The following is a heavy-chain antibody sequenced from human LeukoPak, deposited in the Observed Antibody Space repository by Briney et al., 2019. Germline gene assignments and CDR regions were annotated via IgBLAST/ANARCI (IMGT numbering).Heavy chain of an antibody. CDR1: GFIFSGYA. V-gene: IGHV3-23*01. J-gene: IGHJ4*02. CDR2: ISGGASNT. CDR3: AKDLTVRSGPDY. Sequence: GGSLRLSCAASGFIFSGYAMNWVRQAPGKGLEWVSSISGGASNTYYADSVKGRFTISRDNSKNTLYLQMNSLGAEDTGVYYCAKDLTVRSGPDYWGRGTLVTVSS. D-gene: IGHD6-19*01.